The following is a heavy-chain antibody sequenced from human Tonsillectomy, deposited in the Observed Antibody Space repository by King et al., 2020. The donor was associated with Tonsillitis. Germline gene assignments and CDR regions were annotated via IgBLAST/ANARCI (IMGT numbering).Heavy chain of an antibody. Sequence: HVQLVESGGGVVQPGRSLRLSCAASGFPFRSYGMHWVRQAPGKGLEWVILISDDGNKKYYADSVMGRFTISRDNAQNTLYLQMNSLTAEDTAVYYCAKSIGYGDYDYAMDVWGQGTTVTVSS. D-gene: IGHD4-17*01. J-gene: IGHJ6*02. CDR3: AKSIGYGDYDYAMDV. CDR1: GFPFRSYG. V-gene: IGHV3-30*18. CDR2: ISDDGNKK.